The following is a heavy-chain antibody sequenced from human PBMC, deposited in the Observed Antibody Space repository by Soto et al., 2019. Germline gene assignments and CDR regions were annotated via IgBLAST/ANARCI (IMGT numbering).Heavy chain of an antibody. D-gene: IGHD3-16*02. CDR1: GFTFSSYA. Sequence: GGSLRLSCAASGFTFSSYAMSWVRQAPGKGLEWVSYISSSSSTIYYADSVKGRFTISRDNAKNSLYLQMNSLRDEDTAVYYCARDLSSVPYDYVWGSYRRQTDYWGQGTLVTVSS. V-gene: IGHV3-48*02. CDR2: ISSSSSTI. CDR3: ARDLSSVPYDYVWGSYRRQTDY. J-gene: IGHJ4*02.